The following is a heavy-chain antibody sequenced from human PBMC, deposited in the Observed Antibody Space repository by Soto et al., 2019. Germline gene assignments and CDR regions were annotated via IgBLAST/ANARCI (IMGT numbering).Heavy chain of an antibody. CDR2: ISSSSSTI. CDR3: ARGVVVIAMGGLLDY. Sequence: EVQLVESGGGLVQPGGSLRLSCAASGFTFSSYSMNWVRQAPGKGLEWVSYISSSSSTIYYADSVKGRFTISRDNAKNSLYLQMNSLRAEDTAVYYCARGVVVIAMGGLLDYWGQGTLVTVSS. CDR1: GFTFSSYS. V-gene: IGHV3-48*01. J-gene: IGHJ4*02. D-gene: IGHD2-21*01.